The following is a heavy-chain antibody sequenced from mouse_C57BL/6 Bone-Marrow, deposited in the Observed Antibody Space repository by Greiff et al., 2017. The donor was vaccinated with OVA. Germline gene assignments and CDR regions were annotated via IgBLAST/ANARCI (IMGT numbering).Heavy chain of an antibody. CDR3: TGWLHHYYAMDY. J-gene: IGHJ4*01. D-gene: IGHD2-2*01. Sequence: EVKLEESGGGLVQPGGSMKLSCVASGFTFSNYWMNWVRQSPEKGLEWVAQIRLKSDNYATHYAESVKGRFTISRDDSKSSVYLQMNNLRAEDTGIYYCTGWLHHYYAMDYWGQGTSVTVSS. V-gene: IGHV6-3*01. CDR1: GFTFSNYW. CDR2: IRLKSDNYAT.